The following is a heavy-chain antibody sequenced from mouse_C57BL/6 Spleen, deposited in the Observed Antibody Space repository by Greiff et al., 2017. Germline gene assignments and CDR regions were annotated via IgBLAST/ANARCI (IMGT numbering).Heavy chain of an antibody. CDR1: GYTFTDYE. CDR2: IDPETGGT. V-gene: IGHV1-15*01. Sequence: QVQLQQSGAELVRPGASVTLSCKASGYTFTDYEMHWVKQTPVHGLEWIGAIDPETGGTAYNQKFKGKAILTADKSSSTAYMELRSLTSEDSAVYYCTRDYYVSSYYFDYWGQGTTLTVSS. D-gene: IGHD1-1*01. CDR3: TRDYYVSSYYFDY. J-gene: IGHJ2*01.